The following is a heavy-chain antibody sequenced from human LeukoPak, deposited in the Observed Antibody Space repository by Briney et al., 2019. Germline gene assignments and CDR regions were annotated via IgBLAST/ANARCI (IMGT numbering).Heavy chain of an antibody. Sequence: GGSLRLSCAASGFTFSSYAMSLVRQAPGKGLEWVSSITSSGAATYYADSVKGRFTCSRDNSDNTLYLQMNSLRAEDTAVYYCAKDRPNYYGSNGHYYKLNGDCWGQGTLVTVSS. CDR2: ITSSGAAT. J-gene: IGHJ4*02. V-gene: IGHV3-23*01. D-gene: IGHD3-22*01. CDR3: AKDRPNYYGSNGHYYKLNGDC. CDR1: GFTFSSYA.